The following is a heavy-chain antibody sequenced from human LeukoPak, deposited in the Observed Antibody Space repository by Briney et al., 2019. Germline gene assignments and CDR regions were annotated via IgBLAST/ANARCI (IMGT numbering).Heavy chain of an antibody. CDR1: GFTFSSYA. D-gene: IGHD5-18*01. V-gene: IGHV3-7*01. J-gene: IGHJ4*02. CDR3: ARLNSYGFYYFDY. Sequence: GGSLRLSCAASGFTFSSYAMSWVRQAPGKGLEWVANIKQDGSEKYYVDSVKGRFTISRDNAKNSLNLQLNSLRAEDTAVYYCARLNSYGFYYFDYWGQGTLVTVSS. CDR2: IKQDGSEK.